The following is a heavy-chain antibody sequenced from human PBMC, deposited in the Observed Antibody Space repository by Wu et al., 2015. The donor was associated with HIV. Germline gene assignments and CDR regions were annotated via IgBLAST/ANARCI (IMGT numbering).Heavy chain of an antibody. V-gene: IGHV1-69*12. CDR2: IIPIFNTT. CDR1: GGTFSSFA. J-gene: IGHJ4*01. Sequence: QVQLLQSGAEVKKPGSSVKVSCKASGGTFSSFAISWVRQAPGQGLEWMGGIIPIFNTTNYAQKFQGRVTITADESTSTSSTSTSYMELSSLRSEDTAMYFCARESYGGGGLGVNWGQGTLVIVSS. D-gene: IGHD3-16*01. CDR3: ARESYGGGGLGVN.